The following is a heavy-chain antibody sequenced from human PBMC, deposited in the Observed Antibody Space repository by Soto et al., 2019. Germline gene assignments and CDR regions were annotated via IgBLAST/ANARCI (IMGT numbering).Heavy chain of an antibody. CDR1: GFTFSTSW. D-gene: IGHD1-26*01. J-gene: IGHJ4*02. CDR2: INSDGTTI. Sequence: EVQLVESGGDLIQPGGSLRISCAASGFTFSTSWMHWVRQTPGEGLAWVSRINSDGTTINYADSVKGRFTISRDNAKNTLYLQMNSLRAVDTAVYYCTRAGSYRFDYWGQGTLVTVSS. V-gene: IGHV3-74*01. CDR3: TRAGSYRFDY.